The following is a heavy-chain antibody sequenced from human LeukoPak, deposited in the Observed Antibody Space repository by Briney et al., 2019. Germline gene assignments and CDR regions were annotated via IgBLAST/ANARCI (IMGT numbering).Heavy chain of an antibody. CDR2: ISSASNTI. J-gene: IGHJ5*02. CDR1: GFTFSSYS. CDR3: ARDGWFGDYNWFDP. Sequence: PGGSLRLSCAASGFTFSSYSMNWVRQAPRKGLEWLSYISSASNTIYYADSVKGRFTISRDNAKNSLYLQMNSLRAEDTAVYYCARDGWFGDYNWFDPWGQGTLVTVSS. V-gene: IGHV3-48*01. D-gene: IGHD3-10*01.